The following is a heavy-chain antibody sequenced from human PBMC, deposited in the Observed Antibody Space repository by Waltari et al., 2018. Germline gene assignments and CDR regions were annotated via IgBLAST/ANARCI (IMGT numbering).Heavy chain of an antibody. V-gene: IGHV1-46*01. CDR2: SNPSGGST. D-gene: IGHD4-17*01. CDR3: ARDGYGDDGNWYFDL. Sequence: QVQLVQSGAEVKKPGASVKVSCKASGYTFTSYYMHWVRQAPGQGLEWMGISNPSGGSTSYAQKFQGRVTMTRDTSTSTVYMGLSSLRSEDTAVYYCARDGYGDDGNWYFDLWGRGTLVTVSS. CDR1: GYTFTSYY. J-gene: IGHJ2*01.